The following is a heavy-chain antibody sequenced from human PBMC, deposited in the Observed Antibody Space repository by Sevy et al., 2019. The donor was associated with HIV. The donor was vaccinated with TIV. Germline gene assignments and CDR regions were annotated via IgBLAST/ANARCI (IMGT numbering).Heavy chain of an antibody. Sequence: SETLSLTCSLSGDSISSYYSTWVRQPPGKGLEWIGYLYYSGITNYNPSLKSRVTISVDTSKNQFSLKWTSVTAADTAVYNCARGLAYYFDSWGQGTLVTVSS. CDR3: ARGLAYYFDS. J-gene: IGHJ4*02. CDR2: LYYSGIT. CDR1: GDSISSYY. D-gene: IGHD4-17*01. V-gene: IGHV4-59*08.